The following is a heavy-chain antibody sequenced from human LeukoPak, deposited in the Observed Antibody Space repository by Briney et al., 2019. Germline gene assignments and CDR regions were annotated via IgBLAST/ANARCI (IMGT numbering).Heavy chain of an antibody. CDR3: ARDKSAGADTGSSFYY. V-gene: IGHV3-7*03. D-gene: IGHD3-10*01. Sequence: GGSLRLSCAASGFTFSNYWMTWVRQAPGKGLEWVASIKQDGSEKYYVDSVKGRFTFSRDNAKNSLYLQMDSLRAEDTAVYYCARDKSAGADTGSSFYYWGQGALVAVSS. J-gene: IGHJ4*02. CDR2: IKQDGSEK. CDR1: GFTFSNYW.